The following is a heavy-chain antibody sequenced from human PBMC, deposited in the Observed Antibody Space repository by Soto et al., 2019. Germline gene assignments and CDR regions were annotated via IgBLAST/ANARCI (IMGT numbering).Heavy chain of an antibody. CDR3: ARCINFDFWSDSGSGYYFDY. CDR2: SSYSGST. V-gene: IGHV4-61*08. Sequence: PSATRSRTWTVSGGSVSSGVYYWIWIRQPPGKVLDWIAYSSYSGSTNYNPSLKSRVSISVETSKNQFSLKLSSLTAADTAVYYVARCINFDFWSDSGSGYYFDYWGQGTLVTVSS. CDR1: GGSVSSGVYY. J-gene: IGHJ4*02. D-gene: IGHD3-3*01.